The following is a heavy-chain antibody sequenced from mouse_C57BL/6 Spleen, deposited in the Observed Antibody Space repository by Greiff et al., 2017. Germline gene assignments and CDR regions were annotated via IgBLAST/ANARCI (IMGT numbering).Heavy chain of an antibody. V-gene: IGHV1-19*01. J-gene: IGHJ2*01. CDR3: ARRNWEDYFDD. Sequence: EVQLQQSGPVLVKPGASVKMSCKASGYTFTDYYMNWVKQSHGKSLEWIGVINPYNGGTSYNQKFKGTATLTVDKSSITAYMELNSLTSEDSAVYYCARRNWEDYFDDWGQGTTLTGSS. D-gene: IGHD4-1*01. CDR1: GYTFTDYY. CDR2: INPYNGGT.